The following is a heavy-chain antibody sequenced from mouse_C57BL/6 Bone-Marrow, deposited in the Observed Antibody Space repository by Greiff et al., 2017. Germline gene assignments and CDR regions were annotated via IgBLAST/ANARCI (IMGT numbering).Heavy chain of an antibody. CDR1: GYTFTSYW. V-gene: IGHV1-69*01. D-gene: IGHD2-2*01. CDR3: ASRGVTTPLAY. J-gene: IGHJ3*01. Sequence: QVQLQQPGAELVMPGASVKLSCKASGYTFTSYWMHWVKQRPGQGLEWIGEIDPSDSYTNYNQKFKGKSTLTVDKSSSTAYMQLSSLTSEDSAVYYCASRGVTTPLAYWGQGTLVTVSA. CDR2: IDPSDSYT.